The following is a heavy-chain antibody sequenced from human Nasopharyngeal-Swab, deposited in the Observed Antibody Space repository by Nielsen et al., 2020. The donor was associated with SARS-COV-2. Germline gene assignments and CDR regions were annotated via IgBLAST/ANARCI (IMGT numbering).Heavy chain of an antibody. CDR2: IVPALGLP. V-gene: IGHV1-69*10. Sequence: SVKVSCKTSGDTFTNSAISWVRQAPGQGLEWMGGIVPALGLPNYAQKFRGRVTISADRSTTTSYLELSSLRSVDTAIYYCAREGEFGAYDAPDYWGQGTLVTVSS. CDR3: AREGEFGAYDAPDY. CDR1: GDTFTNSA. D-gene: IGHD5-12*01. J-gene: IGHJ4*02.